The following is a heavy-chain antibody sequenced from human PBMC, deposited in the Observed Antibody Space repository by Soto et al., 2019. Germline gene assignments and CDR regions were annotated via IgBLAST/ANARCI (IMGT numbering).Heavy chain of an antibody. CDR2: IYHSGST. J-gene: IGHJ3*02. CDR3: ARDLKGDCSSTSCYLLHAFDI. V-gene: IGHV4-4*02. Sequence: SETLSLTCAVSSGSISSSNWWSWVRQPPGKGLEWIGEIYHSGSTNYNPSLKSRVTISVDKSKNQFSLKLSSVTAADTAVYYCARDLKGDCSSTSCYLLHAFDIWGQGTMVTVS. D-gene: IGHD2-2*01. CDR1: SGSISSSNW.